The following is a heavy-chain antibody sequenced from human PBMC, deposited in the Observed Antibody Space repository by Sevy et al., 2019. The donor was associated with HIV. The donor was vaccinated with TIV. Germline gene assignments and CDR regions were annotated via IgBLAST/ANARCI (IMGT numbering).Heavy chain of an antibody. CDR2: IKQDGSDK. D-gene: IGHD3-3*01. J-gene: IGHJ5*02. V-gene: IGHV3-7*04. CDR3: ARGGAAIS. CDR1: GFTFSSHW. Sequence: GGSLRLSCAATGFTFSSHWMTWVRQAPGKGLEGVANIKQDGSDKYYVESVKGRFTISRDNGKNSLYLQMNSLRGEDTAVCYGARGGAAISCGLGTLVTVSS.